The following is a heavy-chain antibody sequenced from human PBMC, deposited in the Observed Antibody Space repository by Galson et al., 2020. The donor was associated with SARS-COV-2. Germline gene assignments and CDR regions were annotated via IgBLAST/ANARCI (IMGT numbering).Heavy chain of an antibody. CDR2: ISSSSYI. CDR1: GFTFSSYS. CDR3: ARAYDFWSGPYYYMDV. Sequence: GRLLRLSCAASGFTFSSYSMNWVRQAPGKGLEWVSSISSSSYIYYADSVKGRFTISRDNAKNSLYLQMNSLRAEDTAVYYCARAYDFWSGPYYYMDVWGKGTTVTVSS. V-gene: IGHV3-21*01. J-gene: IGHJ6*03. D-gene: IGHD3-3*01.